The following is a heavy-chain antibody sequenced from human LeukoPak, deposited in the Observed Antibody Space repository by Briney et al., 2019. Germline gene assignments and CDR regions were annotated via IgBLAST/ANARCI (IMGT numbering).Heavy chain of an antibody. J-gene: IGHJ4*02. CDR2: IYSDNT. Sequence: TGGSLRLSCAASGFTVSSNYMSWVRQAPGKGLEWVSVIYSDNTHYSDSVKGRFTISRDNSKNTLYLQMNSLRAEDTAVYARRAGAYSHPYDYWGQGTLVTVSS. V-gene: IGHV3-53*01. CDR3: RAGAYSHPYDY. CDR1: GFTVSSNY. D-gene: IGHD4/OR15-4a*01.